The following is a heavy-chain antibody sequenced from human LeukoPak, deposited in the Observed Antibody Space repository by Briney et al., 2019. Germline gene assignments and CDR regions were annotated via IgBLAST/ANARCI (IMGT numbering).Heavy chain of an antibody. CDR2: ISKGRPTI. Sequence: PGGSLRLSCVASGFTFSSYSMNWVRQAPGKGLEWVSYISKGRPTIHYADSVKGRFTISRDNSKNTLYLQMNSLRAEDTAVYYCASQGSIVVVVAGDYWGQGTLVTVSS. CDR3: ASQGSIVVVVAGDY. CDR1: GFTFSSYS. V-gene: IGHV3-48*01. D-gene: IGHD2-15*01. J-gene: IGHJ4*02.